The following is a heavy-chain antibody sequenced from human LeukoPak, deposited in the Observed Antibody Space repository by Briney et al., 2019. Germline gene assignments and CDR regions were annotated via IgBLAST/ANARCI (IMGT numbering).Heavy chain of an antibody. CDR3: ARDRGDDYDYGAFDI. Sequence: GGSLRLSCVASGFKFNNYAMNWVRQAPGKGLEWVSTVGGRGDKTYYTDSVKGRFTLSRDNAKNTVFLQMNSLRAEDTAIYYCARDRGDDYDYGAFDIWGQGTMVTVSS. CDR1: GFKFNNYA. J-gene: IGHJ3*02. CDR2: VGGRGDKT. D-gene: IGHD5-24*01. V-gene: IGHV3-23*01.